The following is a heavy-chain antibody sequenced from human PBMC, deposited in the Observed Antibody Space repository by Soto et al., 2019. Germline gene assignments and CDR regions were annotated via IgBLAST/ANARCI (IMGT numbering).Heavy chain of an antibody. Sequence: GGSLRLSCAASGFTFSSYSMNWVRQAPGKGLEWVSYISSSSSTIYYADSVKGRFTISRDNAKNSLYLQMNSLRDEDTAVYYCARDWETETPLLWFGERRGYFDYWGQGTLVTVSS. J-gene: IGHJ4*02. CDR1: GFTFSSYS. CDR3: ARDWETETPLLWFGERRGYFDY. D-gene: IGHD3-10*01. CDR2: ISSSSSTI. V-gene: IGHV3-48*02.